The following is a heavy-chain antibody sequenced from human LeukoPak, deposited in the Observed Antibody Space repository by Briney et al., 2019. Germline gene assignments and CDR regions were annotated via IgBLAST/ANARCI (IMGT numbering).Heavy chain of an antibody. CDR1: GGSISGSHYY. Sequence: PSETLSLTCSVSGGSISGSHYYWAWIRQPPGKGLEWIAIINYSGNRYYNPSLRSRATISVDTSTNQFSLNLNSATAEETAVYYCARGYDYWGQGTLVTVSS. J-gene: IGHJ4*02. CDR3: ARGYDY. V-gene: IGHV4-39*01. D-gene: IGHD3-22*01. CDR2: INYSGNR.